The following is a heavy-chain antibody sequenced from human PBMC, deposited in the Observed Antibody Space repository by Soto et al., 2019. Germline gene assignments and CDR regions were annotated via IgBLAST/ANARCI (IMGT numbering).Heavy chain of an antibody. D-gene: IGHD6-19*01. CDR3: ARDRKVANGPEWSGWFSYYYYGMDA. Sequence: ASVKVSCKASGYTFTGYYMHWVRQAPGQGLEWMGWINPNSGGTNYAQKFQGWVTMTRDTSISTAYMELSRLRSDDTAVYYCARDRKVANGPEWSGWFSYYYYGMDAWG. V-gene: IGHV1-2*04. J-gene: IGHJ6*02. CDR1: GYTFTGYY. CDR2: INPNSGGT.